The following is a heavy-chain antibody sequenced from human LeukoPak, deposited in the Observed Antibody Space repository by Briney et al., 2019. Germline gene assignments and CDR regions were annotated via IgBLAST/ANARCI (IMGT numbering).Heavy chain of an antibody. Sequence: PSETLSLTCTVSGGSISSYYWSWIRQPPGKGLEWIGYIYYSGSTNYNPSLKSRVTISVDTSKNQFSLKLSSVTAADTAVYYCARNDYDSSGRDDAFDIWGQGTMVTVSS. CDR3: ARNDYDSSGRDDAFDI. J-gene: IGHJ3*02. V-gene: IGHV4-59*01. D-gene: IGHD3-22*01. CDR1: GGSISSYY. CDR2: IYYSGST.